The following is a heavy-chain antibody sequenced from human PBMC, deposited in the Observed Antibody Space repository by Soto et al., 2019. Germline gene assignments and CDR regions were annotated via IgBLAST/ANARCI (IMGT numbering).Heavy chain of an antibody. Sequence: EEQLVESGGDLVQPGGSLRLSCAASGFTVSNNYMSWVRQAPGKGLEWVSLIYSGGSTYYADSVKGRFTTSRDSSKNTLYLHMNSLRAEDTAMYYCAAYSHKGYWGQGTLVTVSS. CDR1: GFTVSNNY. J-gene: IGHJ4*02. D-gene: IGHD3-16*01. CDR2: IYSGGST. V-gene: IGHV3-66*01. CDR3: AAYSHKGY.